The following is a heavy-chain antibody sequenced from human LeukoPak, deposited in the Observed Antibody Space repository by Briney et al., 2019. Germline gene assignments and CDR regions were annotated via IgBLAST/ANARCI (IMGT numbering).Heavy chain of an antibody. Sequence: GGSLRLSCAASGFSFNTYAMSWVRQAPGKGLEWASTISGRGDSPYYADSVKGRFSISRDNSKNTLFLHMNSLRAEDTAVYYCARDPGYAIYYFDYWGQGNLVTVSS. CDR1: GFSFNTYA. CDR3: ARDPGYAIYYFDY. V-gene: IGHV3-23*01. D-gene: IGHD3-9*01. J-gene: IGHJ4*02. CDR2: ISGRGDSP.